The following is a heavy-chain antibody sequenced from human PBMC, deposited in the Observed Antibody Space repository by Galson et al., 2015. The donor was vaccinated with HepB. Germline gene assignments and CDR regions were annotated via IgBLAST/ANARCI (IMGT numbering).Heavy chain of an antibody. V-gene: IGHV4-61*01. Sequence: ETLSLTCTVSGASVNSGNYHWSWIRQPPGKGLEWIGYIFYSGGTNYSPSLKSRVTISLDTSKNQFSLNLNSVTAADTAIYYCATESSQLLGRRWVHYGLDVWGQGTTVTVSS. CDR1: GASVNSGNYH. J-gene: IGHJ6*02. CDR2: IFYSGGT. D-gene: IGHD6-6*01. CDR3: ATESSQLLGRRWVHYGLDV.